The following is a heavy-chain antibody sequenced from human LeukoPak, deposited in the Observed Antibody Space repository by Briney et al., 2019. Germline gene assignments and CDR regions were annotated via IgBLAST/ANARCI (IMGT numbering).Heavy chain of an antibody. D-gene: IGHD3-3*01. CDR2: IIPIFGTA. J-gene: IGHJ5*02. V-gene: IGHV1-69*13. CDR1: GGTFSSYA. CDR3: ARAWPRVVFGVVTLNWFDP. Sequence: VASVKVSCKASGGTFSSYAISWVRQAPGQGLEWMGGIIPIFGTANYAQKFQGRVTITADESTSTAYMELSSLRSEDTAVYYRARAWPRVVFGVVTLNWFDPWGQEPWSPSPQ.